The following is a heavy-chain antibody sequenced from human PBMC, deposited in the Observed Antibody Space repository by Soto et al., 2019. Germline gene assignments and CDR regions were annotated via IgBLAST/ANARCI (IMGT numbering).Heavy chain of an antibody. V-gene: IGHV1-69*01. Sequence: QVQLVQSGAEVKKPGSSVKVSCKASGGTFSSYAISWVRQAPGQGLEWMGGIIPIFGTANYAQKLQGRVTITADESTSRAYMELSSLRSEDTGVYYCARVDTVTTRTYCGMDVWGQGTTVTVSS. CDR3: ARVDTVTTRTYCGMDV. CDR1: GGTFSSYA. J-gene: IGHJ6*02. D-gene: IGHD4-17*01. CDR2: IIPIFGTA.